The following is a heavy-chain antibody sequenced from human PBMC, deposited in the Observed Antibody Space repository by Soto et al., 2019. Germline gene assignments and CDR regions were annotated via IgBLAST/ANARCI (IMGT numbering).Heavy chain of an antibody. Sequence: EVQLVESGGGVVRPGGSLRLSCAASGFTFDDYGMSWVRQAPGKGLEWVSGINWNGGSTGYADSVKGRFTISRDNAKNSLYLQMNSLRAEDTALYHCVRAEPGDDDSGYDPLYHYWGQGTLVTVSS. CDR2: INWNGGST. D-gene: IGHD5-12*01. CDR3: VRAEPGDDDSGYDPLYHY. J-gene: IGHJ4*02. V-gene: IGHV3-20*01. CDR1: GFTFDDYG.